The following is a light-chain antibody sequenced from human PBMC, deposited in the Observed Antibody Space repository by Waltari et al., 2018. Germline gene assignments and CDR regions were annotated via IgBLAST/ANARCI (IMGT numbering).Light chain of an antibody. V-gene: IGLV2-14*03. J-gene: IGLJ1*01. CDR1: IRDVGGYKY. CDR3: SSFTSSSSFV. Sequence: QSALTQPASVSGSPGQSINISCTGTIRDVGGYKYVSWYQQHPGDVPRLLIYDVVKRPSGESSRFSGSKSGNTARLTISGLQAADEAHYYCSSFTSSSSFVFGSGTKVTV. CDR2: DVV.